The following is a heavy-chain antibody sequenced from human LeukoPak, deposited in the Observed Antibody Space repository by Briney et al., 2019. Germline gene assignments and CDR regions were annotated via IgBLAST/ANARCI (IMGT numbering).Heavy chain of an antibody. CDR2: IRYSGRTT. D-gene: IGHD4-17*01. CDR3: LGVNTVTLPSDVY. J-gene: IGHJ4*02. Sequence: PGGSLRLSCATSRFTFSNYAMSWVRQAPGKGLEWLAAIRYSGRTTYYADSVEGRFTISSDNSKNALYLQMNNLRAEDTAVYATLGVNTVTLPSDVYWGQGTLVTVSS. CDR1: RFTFSNYA. V-gene: IGHV3-23*01.